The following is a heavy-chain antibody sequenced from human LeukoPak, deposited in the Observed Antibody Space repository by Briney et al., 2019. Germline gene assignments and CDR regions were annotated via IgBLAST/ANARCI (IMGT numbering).Heavy chain of an antibody. CDR3: STLASGKYGIDV. CDR1: GFTVSSNH. Sequence: GGSLRLSCAVSGFTVSSNHMSWVRQAAGKGLEWVGRIKSKTDGGTTDFAAPVKGRFTISRDDSKNTLYLQMNSLKTEDTAFYYCSTLASGKYGIDVWGQGTTVTVSS. J-gene: IGHJ6*02. CDR2: IKSKTDGGTT. D-gene: IGHD1-26*01. V-gene: IGHV3-15*01.